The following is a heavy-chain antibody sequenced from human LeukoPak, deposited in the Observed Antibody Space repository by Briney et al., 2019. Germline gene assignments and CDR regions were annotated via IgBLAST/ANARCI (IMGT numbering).Heavy chain of an antibody. D-gene: IGHD1-14*01. Sequence: SETLSLTCTVWGGSMTTQYARYLRQPAGKGLEWIGRVYTSGNTNYNPSLKSRVTMSVDTSKNQFSLKLTSVTAADTVAYYCASWLSQYKDSWGQGTMVTVSS. V-gene: IGHV4-4*07. J-gene: IGHJ3*02. CDR1: GGSMTTQY. CDR2: VYTSGNT. CDR3: ASWLSQYKDS.